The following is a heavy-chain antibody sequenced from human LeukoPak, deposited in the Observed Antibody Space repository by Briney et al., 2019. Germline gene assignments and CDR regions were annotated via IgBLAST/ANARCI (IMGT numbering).Heavy chain of an antibody. CDR2: IYYSGST. V-gene: IGHV4-59*12. CDR3: ARAPRPYSSGWYYFDY. J-gene: IGHJ4*02. D-gene: IGHD6-19*01. CDR1: GGSISSYY. Sequence: SETLSLTCTVSGGSISSYYWSWIRQPPGKGLEWIGYIYYSGSTYYNPSLKSRVTISVDTSKNQFSLKLSSVTAADTAVYYCARAPRPYSSGWYYFDYWGQGTLVTVSS.